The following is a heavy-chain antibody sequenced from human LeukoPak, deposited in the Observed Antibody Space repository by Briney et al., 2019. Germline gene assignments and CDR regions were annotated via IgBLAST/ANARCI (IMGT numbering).Heavy chain of an antibody. D-gene: IGHD3-3*01. Sequence: PGGSLRLSCAASGFTFSSYGMHWVRQAPGKGLEWVAVISYDGSNKYYADSVKGRFTISRDNSKNTLYLQMNSLRAEDTAVYYCARDDWSGYRYYFDYWGQGTLVAVSS. CDR2: ISYDGSNK. CDR3: ARDDWSGYRYYFDY. V-gene: IGHV3-30*03. J-gene: IGHJ4*02. CDR1: GFTFSSYG.